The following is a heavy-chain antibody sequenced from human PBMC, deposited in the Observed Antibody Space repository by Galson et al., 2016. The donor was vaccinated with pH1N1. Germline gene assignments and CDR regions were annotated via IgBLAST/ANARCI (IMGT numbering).Heavy chain of an antibody. D-gene: IGHD3-10*01. CDR2: ISYDGSRK. J-gene: IGHJ5*02. CDR1: GFTFSSYG. Sequence: LRLSCAASGFTFSSYGMHWVRQAPGKGLEWVAVISYDGSRKYYADSVKGRLTISRDNSKNTLYLQMNSLRAEDTAVYFCAKPIYGSGGFDPWGQGTLVTVSS. V-gene: IGHV3-30*18. CDR3: AKPIYGSGGFDP.